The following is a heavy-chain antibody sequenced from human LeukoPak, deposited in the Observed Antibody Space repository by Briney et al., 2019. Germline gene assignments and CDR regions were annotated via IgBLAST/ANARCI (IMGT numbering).Heavy chain of an antibody. D-gene: IGHD6-13*01. J-gene: IGHJ4*02. CDR2: IKQDGREK. V-gene: IGHV3-7*01. CDR3: ARAPLLDSSSYDY. Sequence: GGSLRLSCAASGFPFSRYWMSWVRQSRGKGVEWVTNIKQDGREKFYVDSVKGPFTISRHNHKSSLYLQMNSLRAEDTAVYYCARAPLLDSSSYDYWGQGTLVTVSS. CDR1: GFPFSRYW.